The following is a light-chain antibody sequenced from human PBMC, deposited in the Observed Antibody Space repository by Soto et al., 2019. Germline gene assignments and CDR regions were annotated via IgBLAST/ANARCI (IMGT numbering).Light chain of an antibody. J-gene: IGLJ3*02. V-gene: IGLV2-8*01. CDR2: EVT. Sequence: QSALTQPPSASGSPGQSVTISCTGTSSDVGGYNYVSSYQQYPGRAPKLMIYEVTKRPSGVPDRFSGSKSGNTASLTVSGLQADDEADYYCSSYAASNNFYFVFGGGTKLTVL. CDR3: SSYAASNNFYFV. CDR1: SSDVGGYNY.